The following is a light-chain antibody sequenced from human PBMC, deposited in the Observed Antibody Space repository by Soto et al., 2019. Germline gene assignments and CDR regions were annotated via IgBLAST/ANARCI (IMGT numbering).Light chain of an antibody. CDR3: QQYAYPPWT. CDR2: GTS. Sequence: EIVLTQSPGTLSLSPGERATLSCRASQSVSSSYLAWYQQKPGQAPRLLIYGTSSRATAIPDRFSGSGSGTDFTLTISRLEPEDFAVYYCQQYAYPPWTFGHGTKVEV. CDR1: QSVSSSY. J-gene: IGKJ1*01. V-gene: IGKV3-20*01.